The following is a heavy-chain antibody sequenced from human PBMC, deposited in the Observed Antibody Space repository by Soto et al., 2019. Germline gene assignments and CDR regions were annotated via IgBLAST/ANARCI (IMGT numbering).Heavy chain of an antibody. CDR3: ARDPPPPDY. J-gene: IGHJ4*02. CDR2: ISAYNGNT. V-gene: IGHV1-18*01. Sequence: QVQLVQSGAEVTKPGASVKVSCKASGYTFASYAISWMRQAPGQGLEWMGWISAYNGNTNYAQKLQGRVTMTTDTSTSTAYMELRSRRSDATAVYSCARDPPPPDYWGQGTLVTVSS. CDR1: GYTFASYA.